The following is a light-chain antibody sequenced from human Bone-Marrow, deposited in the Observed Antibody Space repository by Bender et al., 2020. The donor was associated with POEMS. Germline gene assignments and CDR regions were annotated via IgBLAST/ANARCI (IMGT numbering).Light chain of an antibody. CDR1: SSDVGSYNL. CDR2: EGS. CDR3: CSYAGRITFAV. J-gene: IGLJ2*01. V-gene: IGLV2-23*03. Sequence: QSALTQPASVSGSPGQSITISCTGTSSDVGSYNLVSWYQQHPGKAPKLMIYEGSKRPSGVSNRFSGSKSANTASLTISGLQAADEADYYCCSYAGRITFAVFGGGTKLTVL.